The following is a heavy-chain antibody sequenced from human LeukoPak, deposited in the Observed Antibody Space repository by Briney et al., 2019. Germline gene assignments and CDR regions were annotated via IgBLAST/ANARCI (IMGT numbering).Heavy chain of an antibody. D-gene: IGHD6-13*01. V-gene: IGHV4-34*01. J-gene: IGHJ4*02. Sequence: PSETLSLTCAVYGGSFSGYYWSWIRQPPGKGLEWIGETNHSGSTNYNPSLKSRVTISVDTSKNQFSLKLSSVTAADTAVYYCARVWYSSSWTIDYWGQGTLVTVSS. CDR3: ARVWYSSSWTIDY. CDR1: GGSFSGYY. CDR2: TNHSGST.